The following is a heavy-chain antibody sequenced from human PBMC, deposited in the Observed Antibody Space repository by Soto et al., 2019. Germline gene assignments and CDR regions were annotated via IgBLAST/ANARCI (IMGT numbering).Heavy chain of an antibody. D-gene: IGHD6-19*01. CDR3: ARLDTSGFLNY. V-gene: IGHV4-39*01. Sequence: SETLSLTCTVSGGSISSSSYYWGWIRQPPGKGLEWIGTIYYSGSTYCNPSLKSRVTMSADTSKNQFSLKVNSVTAADTAVYYCARLDTSGFLNYWGQGTLVTVSS. CDR1: GGSISSSSYY. J-gene: IGHJ4*02. CDR2: IYYSGST.